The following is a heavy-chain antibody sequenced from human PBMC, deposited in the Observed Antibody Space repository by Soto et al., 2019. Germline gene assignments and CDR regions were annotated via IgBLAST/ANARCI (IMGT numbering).Heavy chain of an antibody. Sequence: SETLSLTCSVSGGSISSNGYYWTWIRKHPGKGLEWIGFISYSGTTYYNPSLQSRVSISVDTSKNQFSLTLSSVTAADTAVYYCAREKGISRNPLDYWGQGTLVTVSS. J-gene: IGHJ4*02. CDR3: AREKGISRNPLDY. CDR2: ISYSGTT. D-gene: IGHD1-1*01. CDR1: GGSISSNGYY. V-gene: IGHV4-31*03.